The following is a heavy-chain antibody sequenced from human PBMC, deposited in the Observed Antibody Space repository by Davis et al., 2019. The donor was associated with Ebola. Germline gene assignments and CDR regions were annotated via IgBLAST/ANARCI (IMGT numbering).Heavy chain of an antibody. CDR1: GGSISSYY. J-gene: IGHJ5*02. Sequence: PSETLSLTCTVSGGSISSYYWSWIRQPPGKGLEWIGYIYYSGSTNYNPSLKSRVTISVDTSKNQFSLKLSSVTAADTAVYYCARHASRVTMVRGVIGWFDPWGQGTLVTVSS. CDR3: ARHASRVTMVRGVIGWFDP. CDR2: IYYSGST. V-gene: IGHV4-59*08. D-gene: IGHD3-10*01.